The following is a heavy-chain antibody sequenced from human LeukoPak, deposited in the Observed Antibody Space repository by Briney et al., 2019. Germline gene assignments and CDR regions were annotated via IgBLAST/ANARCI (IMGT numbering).Heavy chain of an antibody. J-gene: IGHJ4*02. CDR3: ARGSFEYSSSTVDY. CDR1: GYTFSDYA. CDR2: IDAGNGDT. D-gene: IGHD6-6*01. Sequence: ASVKVSCKASGYTFSDYAVHWVRQAPGQRFEWMGWIDAGNGDTRYSQKFQGRVTITRDTSASTVYMELSSLRSEDTAVYYCARGSFEYSSSTVDYWGQGTLVTVSS. V-gene: IGHV1-3*01.